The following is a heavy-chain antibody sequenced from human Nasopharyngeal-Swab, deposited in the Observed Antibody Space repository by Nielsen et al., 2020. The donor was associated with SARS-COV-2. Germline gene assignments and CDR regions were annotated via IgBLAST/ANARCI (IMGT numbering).Heavy chain of an antibody. J-gene: IGHJ4*02. V-gene: IGHV4-39*01. CDR3: ARTKNFGDYSHPFDY. Sequence: SETLSLTCTVSGDSIRNSRFHWGWIRQPPGKGLEWIGTIYYTGSTYYSASLKSRVTISVDTSNDQFSLKLSSMTATDTAVYYCARTKNFGDYSHPFDYWGQGALVTVSS. CDR1: GDSIRNSRFH. D-gene: IGHD4-17*01. CDR2: IYYTGST.